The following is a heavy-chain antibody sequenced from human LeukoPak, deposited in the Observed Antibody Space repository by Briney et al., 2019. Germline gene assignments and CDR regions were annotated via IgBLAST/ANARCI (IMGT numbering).Heavy chain of an antibody. CDR3: AKGPYSGFS. Sequence: GGSLRLSCAASGFTFSSYAMSWVRQAPGKGLEWVSAISGSCVSTYCAVSVKGLLTIPRHNSKNTLYVQMNSLRAEDTDVYYCAKGPYSGFSWGQGALVTVSS. J-gene: IGHJ5*02. CDR1: GFTFSSYA. D-gene: IGHD1-26*01. V-gene: IGHV3-23*01. CDR2: ISGSCVST.